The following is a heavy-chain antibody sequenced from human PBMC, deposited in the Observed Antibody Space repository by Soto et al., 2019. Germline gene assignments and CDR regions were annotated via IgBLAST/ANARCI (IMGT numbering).Heavy chain of an antibody. Sequence: LSLTCNVSGGSISSGGYYWSWIRQHPGKGLEWIGYIYYSGSTYYNPSLKSRVTISVDTSKNQFSLKLSSVTAADTAVYYCASRPAYGGNVDYWGQGTLVTVSS. CDR2: IYYSGST. CDR3: ASRPAYGGNVDY. J-gene: IGHJ4*02. V-gene: IGHV4-31*03. CDR1: GGSISSGGYY. D-gene: IGHD2-15*01.